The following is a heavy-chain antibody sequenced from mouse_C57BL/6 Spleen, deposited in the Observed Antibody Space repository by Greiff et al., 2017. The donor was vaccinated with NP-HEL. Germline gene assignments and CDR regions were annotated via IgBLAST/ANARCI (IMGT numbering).Heavy chain of an antibody. Sequence: VQLQQSGAELVKPGASVKLSCKASGYTFTSYWLHWVKQRPGRGLEWIGRIDPNSGGTKYNEKFKSKATLTVDKPSSTADMQLSSLTSADSPVYYCARKDLRDWYFDVWGTGTTDTVSS. CDR1: GYTFTSYW. D-gene: IGHD1-1*01. CDR2: IDPNSGGT. CDR3: ARKDLRDWYFDV. J-gene: IGHJ1*03. V-gene: IGHV1-72*01.